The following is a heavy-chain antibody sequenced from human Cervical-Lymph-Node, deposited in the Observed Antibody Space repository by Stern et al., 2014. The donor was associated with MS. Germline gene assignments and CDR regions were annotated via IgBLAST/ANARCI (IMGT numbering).Heavy chain of an antibody. Sequence: QVQLVQSGSELKKPGASVKVSCKASGYTFTTYGMNLVRQAPGQGLEWMGWINTNTGNQTYAQDFTGRIVFSLDTSVTTAYLQIRSLKAEDTAVYYCARYAPMVTTDFDYWGQGTLVTVSS. CDR3: ARYAPMVTTDFDY. CDR2: INTNTGNQ. V-gene: IGHV7-4-1*02. J-gene: IGHJ4*02. CDR1: GYTFTTYG. D-gene: IGHD4-17*01.